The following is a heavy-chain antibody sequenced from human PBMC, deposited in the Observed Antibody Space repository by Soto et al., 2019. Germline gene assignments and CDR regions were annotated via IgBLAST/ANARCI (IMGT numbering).Heavy chain of an antibody. J-gene: IGHJ4*02. CDR1: GYTFTSYG. V-gene: IGHV1-18*01. CDR3: ARENCSGGSCYQLDY. D-gene: IGHD2-15*01. CDR2: ISAYNGNT. Sequence: ASVKVSCKASGYTFTSYGISWVRQAPGQGLEWMGWISAYNGNTNYAQKLQGRVTMTTDTSTSTAYMELRSLRSDDTALYYCARENCSGGSCYQLDYWGQGTLVTVSS.